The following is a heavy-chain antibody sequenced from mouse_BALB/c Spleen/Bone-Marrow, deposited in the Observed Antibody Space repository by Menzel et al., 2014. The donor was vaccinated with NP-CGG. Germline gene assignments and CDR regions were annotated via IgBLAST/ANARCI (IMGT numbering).Heavy chain of an antibody. J-gene: IGHJ3*01. Sequence: VQLQQSGPQLVRPGASVKMSCKASGYSFTSYWMHWVKQRPGQGLEWIGMIDPSDSETRLNQKFKDKATLTVDKSSSTAYMQLSSPTSEDSAVYYCASPSDGNPFAYWGQGTLVTVSA. CDR3: ASPSDGNPFAY. CDR2: IDPSDSET. V-gene: IGHV1S127*01. D-gene: IGHD2-1*01. CDR1: GYSFTSYW.